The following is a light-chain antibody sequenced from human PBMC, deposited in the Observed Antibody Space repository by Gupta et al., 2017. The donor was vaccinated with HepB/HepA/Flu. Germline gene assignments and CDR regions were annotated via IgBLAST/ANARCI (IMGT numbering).Light chain of an antibody. J-gene: IGKJ2*02. CDR2: DAS. V-gene: IGKV1-39*01. CDR1: QRISSH. Sequence: DIQMTQSPSSLSASVGDRVTITCRASQRISSHLNWYQQTPGKAPKVLIYDASTLQSGVPSRFSGSGSGTXFTLTIXRLHPEDFASYYCQQKDNSPSTFGXGTKLDIK. CDR3: QQKDNSPST.